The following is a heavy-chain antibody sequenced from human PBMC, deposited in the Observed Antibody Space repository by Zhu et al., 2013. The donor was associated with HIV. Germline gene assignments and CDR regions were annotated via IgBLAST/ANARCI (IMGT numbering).Heavy chain of an antibody. CDR3: ARDRGAHCFGGTCGFDS. D-gene: IGHD2-15*01. V-gene: IGHV1-69*11. J-gene: IGHJ4*02. Sequence: QVQLVQSGAEVKKPGSSVKVSCKASTGTFSSDVINWVRLAPGQGLEWMGKILPILGKPTYAQMFQGRVTITADESTNTAYMELSSLRSEDTAEYFCARDRGAHCFGGTCGFDSWGQGTLVTVSS. CDR1: TGTFSSDV. CDR2: ILPILGKP.